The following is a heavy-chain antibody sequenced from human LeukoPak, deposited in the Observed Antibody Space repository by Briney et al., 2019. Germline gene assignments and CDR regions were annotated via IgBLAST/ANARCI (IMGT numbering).Heavy chain of an antibody. CDR3: ASPGVLYAFDI. J-gene: IGHJ3*02. Sequence: GGSLRLSCAASGFAFQFFEMHWVRQAPGRGLEWVSGISKSGDSSNYADTVKGRLTISRDNSKNTLYLQMNSLRAEDTAVYYCASPGVLYAFDIWGQGTMVTVSS. V-gene: IGHV3-23*01. CDR2: ISKSGDSS. D-gene: IGHD3-10*01. CDR1: GFAFQFFE.